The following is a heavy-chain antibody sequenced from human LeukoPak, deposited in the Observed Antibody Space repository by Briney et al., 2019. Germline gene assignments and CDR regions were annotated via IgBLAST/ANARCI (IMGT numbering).Heavy chain of an antibody. CDR2: IYSGGST. V-gene: IGHV3-66*01. CDR3: ARDLSIVPADIYYYAMDV. Sequence: GGSLRLSCAASGFTVSSNYMSWVRQAPGKVLEWVSVIYSGGSTYYADSVKGRFTISRDNSKNTLYLQMNSLRAEDTAVYYCARDLSIVPADIYYYAMDVWGQGTTVTVSS. CDR1: GFTVSSNY. J-gene: IGHJ6*02. D-gene: IGHD2-2*01.